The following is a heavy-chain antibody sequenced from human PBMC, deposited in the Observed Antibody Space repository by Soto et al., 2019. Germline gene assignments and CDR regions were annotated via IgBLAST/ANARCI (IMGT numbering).Heavy chain of an antibody. J-gene: IGHJ4*02. CDR2: IYTSEIT. Sequence: SETLSLTCTVSGGSISTYYWSWIRQPAGKGLEWIGRIYTSEITDYSPSLKSRVTMSVDTSKNQFSLKLSSVTAADTAVYYCAREGHDSAWHECDYWGQGTLVTVSS. CDR1: GGSISTYY. CDR3: AREGHDSAWHECDY. V-gene: IGHV4-4*07. D-gene: IGHD6-19*01.